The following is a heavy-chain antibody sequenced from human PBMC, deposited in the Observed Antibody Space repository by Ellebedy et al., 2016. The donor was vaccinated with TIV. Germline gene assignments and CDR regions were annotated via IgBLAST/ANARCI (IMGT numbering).Heavy chain of an antibody. Sequence: PGGSLRLSCAASGFTFSNFSMNWVRQAPGKGLDWVSYISSGSSTIYYADSVKGRFTISKDNAKNSLYLQMNSLRDEDTAVYYCAKGSGRGRDGMDVWGQGTTVTVSS. CDR2: ISSGSSTI. J-gene: IGHJ6*02. V-gene: IGHV3-48*02. CDR3: AKGSGRGRDGMDV. D-gene: IGHD3-3*01. CDR1: GFTFSNFS.